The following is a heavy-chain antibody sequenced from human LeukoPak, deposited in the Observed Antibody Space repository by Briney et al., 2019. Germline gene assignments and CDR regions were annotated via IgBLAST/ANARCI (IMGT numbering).Heavy chain of an antibody. CDR3: ARHLRRVRGVPYPRSPHNWFDP. Sequence: PSETLSLTCAVYGGSFSDYYWSWIRQPPGKGLEWIGEIHHSGSTNYNPSLKSRVTISVDTSKNQFSLKLSSVTAADTAVYYCARHLRRVRGVPYPRSPHNWFDPWGQGTLVTVSS. CDR2: IHHSGST. V-gene: IGHV4-34*01. CDR1: GGSFSDYY. D-gene: IGHD3-10*01. J-gene: IGHJ5*02.